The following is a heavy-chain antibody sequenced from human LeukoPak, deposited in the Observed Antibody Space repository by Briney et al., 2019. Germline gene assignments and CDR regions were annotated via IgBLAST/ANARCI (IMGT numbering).Heavy chain of an antibody. Sequence: PSETLSLTCTVSGGSVSSTTYYWGWIRQPPGGGLGWIANVYYTGSTYCNPSLTTRVTMSVDTSKNQFSLTMTSVTAADTAVYYCARLSKGRYFDYIFEYWGQGTLATVSS. CDR1: GGSVSSTTYY. CDR3: ARLSKGRYFDYIFEY. D-gene: IGHD3-9*01. V-gene: IGHV4-39*01. J-gene: IGHJ4*02. CDR2: VYYTGST.